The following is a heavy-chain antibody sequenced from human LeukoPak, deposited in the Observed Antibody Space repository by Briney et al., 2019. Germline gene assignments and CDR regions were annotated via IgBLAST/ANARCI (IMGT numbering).Heavy chain of an antibody. CDR1: GFTFNNYG. Sequence: GGSLRLSCAASGFTFNNYGMSWVRQAPGKGLEWVSAISGSGGSTYYADSVKGRFTISRDNSKNTLYLQMNSLRAEDTAVYYCAKRAGSYRGSDSWGQGTLVTVSS. CDR3: AKRAGSYRGSDS. CDR2: ISGSGGST. V-gene: IGHV3-23*01. J-gene: IGHJ4*02. D-gene: IGHD3-16*02.